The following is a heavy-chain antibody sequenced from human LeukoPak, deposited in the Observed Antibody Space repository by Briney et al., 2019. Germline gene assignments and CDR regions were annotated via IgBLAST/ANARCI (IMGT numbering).Heavy chain of an antibody. V-gene: IGHV4-31*03. CDR1: GGSISSGGYY. Sequence: SETLSLTCTVSGGSISSGGYYWSWIRQHPGKGLEWIGYIYYSGSTYYNPSLKSRVTISVDTSKNQFSLKLSSVTAADTAVYYCARGEVITMIVVVILNFDYWGQGTLVTVSS. CDR2: IYYSGST. J-gene: IGHJ4*02. D-gene: IGHD3-22*01. CDR3: ARGEVITMIVVVILNFDY.